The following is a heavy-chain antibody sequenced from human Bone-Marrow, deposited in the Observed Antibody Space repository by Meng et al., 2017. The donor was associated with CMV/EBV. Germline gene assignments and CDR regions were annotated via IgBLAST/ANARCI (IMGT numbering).Heavy chain of an antibody. Sequence: GESLKISCAASGFTFSTYSVTWVRQAPGKGLEWVSSFSTTSSYIYYADSVKGRFTISRDDAKKSLYLQMNSLRAEDTAVYYCGGTDGRGMDVWGQGTTVTVSS. J-gene: IGHJ6*02. CDR3: GGTDGRGMDV. D-gene: IGHD2-8*01. CDR1: GFTFSTYS. CDR2: FSTTSSYI. V-gene: IGHV3-21*01.